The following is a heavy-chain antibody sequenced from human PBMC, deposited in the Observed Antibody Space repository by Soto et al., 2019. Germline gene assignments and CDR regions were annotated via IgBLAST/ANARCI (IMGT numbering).Heavy chain of an antibody. CDR3: ARLYYYDSSGYPDY. Sequence: SETLSLTCTVSGGSISSSSYYWGWIRQPPGKGLEWIGSIYYSGSTYYNPSLKSRVTISVDTSKNQFSLKLSSVTAADTAVYYCARLYYYDSSGYPDYWGQGTLVTVSS. CDR2: IYYSGST. J-gene: IGHJ4*02. CDR1: GGSISSSSYY. D-gene: IGHD3-22*01. V-gene: IGHV4-39*01.